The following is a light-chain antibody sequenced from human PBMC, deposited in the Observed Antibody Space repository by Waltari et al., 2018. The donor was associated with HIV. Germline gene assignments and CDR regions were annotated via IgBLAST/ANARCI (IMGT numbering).Light chain of an antibody. CDR3: STYAGGNNLV. V-gene: IGLV2-8*01. CDR2: EVS. J-gene: IGLJ2*01. CDR1: SRDVGWYNY. Sequence: QSALPQSPSASGSHGPSVTSPCNGPSRDVGWYNYVSWYQQRPCKAPKLMLYEVSRRASGVPDRFSGSKSGNTASLTVSGLQAEDESDYYCSTYAGGNNLVFGGGTKLTGL.